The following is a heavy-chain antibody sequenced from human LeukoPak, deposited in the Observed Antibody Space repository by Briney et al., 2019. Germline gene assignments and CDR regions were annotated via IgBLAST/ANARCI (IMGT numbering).Heavy chain of an antibody. D-gene: IGHD3-9*01. CDR3: ARVPRGYDILTGYFRRYYFDY. Sequence: SETLSLTCPVYGGSFSGYYWSWIRQPPGKGLEWIGEINHSGSTNYNPSLKSRVTISVDTSKNQFSLKLSSVTAADTAVYYYARVPRGYDILTGYFRRYYFDYWGQGTLVTVSS. J-gene: IGHJ4*02. CDR2: INHSGST. CDR1: GGSFSGYY. V-gene: IGHV4-34*01.